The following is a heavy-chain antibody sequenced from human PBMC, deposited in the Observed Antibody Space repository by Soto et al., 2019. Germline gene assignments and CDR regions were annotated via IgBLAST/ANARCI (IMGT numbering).Heavy chain of an antibody. D-gene: IGHD6-19*01. CDR1: GGTFRTYA. J-gene: IGHJ6*02. CDR3: AKGAVAGTPTSYYYYGMDV. V-gene: IGHV1-69*12. CDR2: IIPIFGTV. Sequence: QVQLLQSGAEVKKPGSSVRVSCEASGGTFRTYAISWVRQAPGPGLEWMGEIIPIFGTVNYAQKCQGRVTITADESTTTVYTDLRSLRSEDTAVYYCAKGAVAGTPTSYYYYGMDVWGQGTTVTVSS.